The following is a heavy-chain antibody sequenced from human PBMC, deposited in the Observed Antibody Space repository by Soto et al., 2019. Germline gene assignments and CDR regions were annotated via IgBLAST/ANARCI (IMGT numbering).Heavy chain of an antibody. D-gene: IGHD3-16*01. CDR2: ISYDGSNK. V-gene: IGHV3-30*18. J-gene: IGHJ4*02. Sequence: GSLRLSCAASGFTFSSYGMHWVRQAPGKGLEWVAVISYDGSNKYYADSVKGRFTISRDNSKNTLYLQMNSLRAEDTAVYYCAKAGGPENYFDYWGQGTLVTVSS. CDR3: AKAGGPENYFDY. CDR1: GFTFSSYG.